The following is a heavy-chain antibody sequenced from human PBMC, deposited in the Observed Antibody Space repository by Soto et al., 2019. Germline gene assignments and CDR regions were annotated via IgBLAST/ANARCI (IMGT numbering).Heavy chain of an antibody. CDR3: AKGPTPWGNYGADYYGMDV. Sequence: PGGSLRLSCAASGFTFSSYAMSWVRQAPGKGLEWVSAISGSGDSTYYADSVKGRFTISRDNSKNTLYLQMNSLRAEDTAVYYCAKGPTPWGNYGADYYGMDVWGQGTTVTVSS. CDR1: GFTFSSYA. V-gene: IGHV3-23*01. J-gene: IGHJ6*02. D-gene: IGHD1-7*01. CDR2: ISGSGDST.